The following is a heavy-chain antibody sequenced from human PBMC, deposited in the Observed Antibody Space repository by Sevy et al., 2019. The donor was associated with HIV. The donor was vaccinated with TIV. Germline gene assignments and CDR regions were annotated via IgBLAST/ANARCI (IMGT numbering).Heavy chain of an antibody. CDR2: IWYDGSNK. J-gene: IGHJ4*02. Sequence: GGSLRLSCAASGFTFSSYGMHWVRQAPGKGLEWVAVIWYDGSNKYYADSVKGRFTISRDNSKNTLYLQMISLRAEDTAVYYCAKTLGAIASPFDYRGLGTLVTVSS. V-gene: IGHV3-33*06. D-gene: IGHD7-27*01. CDR3: AKTLGAIASPFDY. CDR1: GFTFSSYG.